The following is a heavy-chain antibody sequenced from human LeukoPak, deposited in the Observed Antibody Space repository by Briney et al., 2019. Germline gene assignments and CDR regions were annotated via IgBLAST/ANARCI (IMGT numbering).Heavy chain of an antibody. Sequence: SETLSLTCAVYGGSFSGYYWSWIRQPPGKGLEWIGEINHSGSTNYNPSLKSRVTISVDTSKNQFSLKLSSVTAADTAVYYCARANLLAPGYYSDYWGQRTLVTVSS. J-gene: IGHJ4*02. CDR3: ARANLLAPGYYSDY. CDR1: GGSFSGYY. V-gene: IGHV4-34*01. CDR2: INHSGST. D-gene: IGHD2-8*02.